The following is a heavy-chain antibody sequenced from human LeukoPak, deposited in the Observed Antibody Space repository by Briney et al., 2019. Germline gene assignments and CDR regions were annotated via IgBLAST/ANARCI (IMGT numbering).Heavy chain of an antibody. CDR3: TTGPGNSGY. Sequence: GRSLRLSCAVSGLPFSNAWMSWVRQAPGKGLEWVGRIKSTAVGGTTEYAAPVKGRFTISRDDSKNTVYLQMNSLKTEDTAVYYCTTGPGNSGYWGQGTLVTVSS. V-gene: IGHV3-15*01. CDR1: GLPFSNAW. J-gene: IGHJ4*02. CDR2: IKSTAVGGTT. D-gene: IGHD4-23*01.